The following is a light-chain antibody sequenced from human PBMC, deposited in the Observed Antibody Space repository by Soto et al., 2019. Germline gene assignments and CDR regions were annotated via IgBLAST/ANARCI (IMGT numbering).Light chain of an antibody. CDR3: CSYAGSSTGYV. CDR1: SSDVGSYNL. CDR2: EGS. J-gene: IGLJ1*01. Sequence: QSALTQPASVSGSPGQSITISCTGTSSDVGSYNLVSWYQQHPGKAPKLMIYEGSKRPSGVSNRFSGSKSGNTASLTISGLQAEDEADYYCCSYAGSSTGYVFGPGTKVTVL. V-gene: IGLV2-23*01.